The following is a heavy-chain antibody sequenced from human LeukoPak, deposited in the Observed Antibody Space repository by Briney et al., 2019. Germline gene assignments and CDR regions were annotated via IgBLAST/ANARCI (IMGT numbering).Heavy chain of an antibody. CDR2: FDPEDGET. V-gene: IGHV1-24*01. CDR3: ARDRALLWFGESYVDY. CDR1: GYTLTELS. Sequence: GASVKVSCKVSGYTLTELSMHWVRQDPGRGLEWMGGFDPEDGETIYAQKFQGRVTMTEDTSTDTAYMELSSLRSEDTAVYYCARDRALLWFGESYVDYWGQGTLVTVSS. J-gene: IGHJ4*02. D-gene: IGHD3-10*01.